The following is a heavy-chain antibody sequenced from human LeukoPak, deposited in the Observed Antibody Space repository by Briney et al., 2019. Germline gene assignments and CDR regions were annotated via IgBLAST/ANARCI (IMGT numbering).Heavy chain of an antibody. CDR1: GGSISSSSYY. CDR3: ARGTGVIAEAGPDPYFDY. J-gene: IGHJ4*02. CDR2: IYYSGST. Sequence: SETLSLTCTVSGGSISSSSYYWGWIRQPPGKGLEWIGSIYYSGSTYYNPSLKSRVTISVDTSKNQFSLKLSSVTAADTAVYYCARGTGVIAEAGPDPYFDYWGLGTLVTVSS. V-gene: IGHV4-39*01. D-gene: IGHD6-13*01.